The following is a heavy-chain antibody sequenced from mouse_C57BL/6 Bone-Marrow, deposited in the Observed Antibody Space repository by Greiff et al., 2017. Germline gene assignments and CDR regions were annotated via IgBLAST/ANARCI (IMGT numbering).Heavy chain of an antibody. Sequence: QVQLQQPGAELVRPGSSVKLSCKASGYTFTSYWMHWVKQRPIQGLEWIGNIDPSDSETHYNQKFKDKATLTVDKSSSTAYMQLSSLTEEDSAVYYCARSSTNGGYFDYWGQGTTLTVSS. D-gene: IGHD4-1*01. V-gene: IGHV1-52*01. CDR2: IDPSDSET. CDR3: ARSSTNGGYFDY. J-gene: IGHJ2*01. CDR1: GYTFTSYW.